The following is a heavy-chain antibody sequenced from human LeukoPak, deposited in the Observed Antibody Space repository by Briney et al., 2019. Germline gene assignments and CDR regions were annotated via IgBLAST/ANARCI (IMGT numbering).Heavy chain of an antibody. CDR2: IYENGGTT. CDR3: AKDPTSVGGRHDWLLDS. Sequence: SGGSLRLSCVGSGFTFRSHAMSWVRQAPEKGLEFVSGIYENGGTTYYADSVKGRFTISRDNSKNTLYLQMNYLRAEDTAVYYCAKDPTSVGGRHDWLLDSWGQGTLVTVSS. D-gene: IGHD3-9*01. J-gene: IGHJ5*02. V-gene: IGHV3-23*01. CDR1: GFTFRSHA.